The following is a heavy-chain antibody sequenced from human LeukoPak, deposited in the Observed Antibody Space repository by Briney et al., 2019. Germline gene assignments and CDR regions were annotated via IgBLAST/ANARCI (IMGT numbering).Heavy chain of an antibody. CDR1: GFTFSSYA. J-gene: IGHJ4*02. Sequence: PGGSLRLSCAASGFTFSSYAMSWVRQAPGKGLEWVSAISGSGGSTYYADSVKGRFTISRDNSKITLYPQMNSLKTEDTAVYYCTYTSSSGVVYWGQGTLVTVSS. D-gene: IGHD6-6*01. CDR3: TYTSSSGVVY. CDR2: ISGSGGST. V-gene: IGHV3-23*01.